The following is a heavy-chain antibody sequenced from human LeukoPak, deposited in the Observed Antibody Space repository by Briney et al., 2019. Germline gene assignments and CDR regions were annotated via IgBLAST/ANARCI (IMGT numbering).Heavy chain of an antibody. CDR3: ARDYCTNGVCYPWTD. V-gene: IGHV1-18*01. J-gene: IGHJ4*02. D-gene: IGHD2-8*01. CDR2: ISAYNGNT. CDR1: GYTFTSYG. Sequence: ASVKVSCKASGYTFTSYGISWVRQAPGQGLEWMGWISAYNGNTSYAQKFQGRVTMTRDTSTSTVYMELSSLRSEDTAVYYCARDYCTNGVCYPWTDWGQGTLVTVSS.